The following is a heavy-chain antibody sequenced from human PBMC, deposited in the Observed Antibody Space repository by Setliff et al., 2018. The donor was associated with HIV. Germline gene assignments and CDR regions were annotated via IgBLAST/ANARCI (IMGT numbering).Heavy chain of an antibody. J-gene: IGHJ4*02. CDR1: NGFFSAYY. CDR2: INHGGSA. V-gene: IGHV4-34*01. Sequence: SETLSLICAVYNGFFSAYYWAWIRQPPGKGLVWIGEINHGGSATYNPSLTGRVRLTVDTSKNQFPLKMIAVIAADAAVYYCALLEVPLIVGTPPPIWGQGTLVTVSS. D-gene: IGHD1-26*01. CDR3: ALLEVPLIVGTPPPI.